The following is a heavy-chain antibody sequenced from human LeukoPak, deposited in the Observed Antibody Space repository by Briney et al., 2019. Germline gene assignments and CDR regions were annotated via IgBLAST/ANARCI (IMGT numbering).Heavy chain of an antibody. CDR3: ARFSRLFSGDSSGDFDY. CDR1: GYTFTSYA. CDR2: INTNTGNP. Sequence: LRASVKVSCKASGYTFTSYAMNWVRQAPGQGLEWMGWINTNTGNPTYAQGFTGRFVFSLDTSVSTAYLQISSLKAEDTAVYYCARFSRLFSGDSSGDFDYWGQGTLVTVSS. D-gene: IGHD3-22*01. J-gene: IGHJ4*02. V-gene: IGHV7-4-1*02.